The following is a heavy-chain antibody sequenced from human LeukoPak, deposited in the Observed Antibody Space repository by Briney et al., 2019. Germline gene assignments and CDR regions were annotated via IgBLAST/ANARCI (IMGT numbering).Heavy chain of an antibody. V-gene: IGHV5-51*01. J-gene: IGHJ5*02. Sequence: GESLKISCKGSGYSSTSYWIGWVRQMPGKGLEWMGIIYPGDSDTRYSPSFQGQVTISADKSISTAYLQWSSLKASDTAMYYCAYYDILTGLGFDPWGQGTLVTVSS. D-gene: IGHD3-9*01. CDR1: GYSSTSYW. CDR2: IYPGDSDT. CDR3: AYYDILTGLGFDP.